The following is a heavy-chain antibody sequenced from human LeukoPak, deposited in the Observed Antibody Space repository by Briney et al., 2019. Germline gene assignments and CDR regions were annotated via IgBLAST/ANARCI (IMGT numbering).Heavy chain of an antibody. CDR2: ISWDGGST. V-gene: IGHV3-43D*03. D-gene: IGHD6-19*01. Sequence: GGSLRLSCAASGFTLDDYAMHWVRQAPGKGLEWVSLISWDGGSTYYADSVKGRFTISRDNSKNSLYLQMNSLRAEDTALYYCAKGGSGWYLFDYWGQGTLVTVSS. CDR3: AKGGSGWYLFDY. J-gene: IGHJ4*02. CDR1: GFTLDDYA.